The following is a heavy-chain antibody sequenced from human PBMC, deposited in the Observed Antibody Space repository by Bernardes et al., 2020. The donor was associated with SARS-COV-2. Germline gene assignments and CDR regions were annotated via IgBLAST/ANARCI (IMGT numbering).Heavy chain of an antibody. CDR3: ARGRNSVNMILVVIGFTVYFDY. J-gene: IGHJ4*02. CDR1: GDSISSSNYY. V-gene: IGHV4-39*01. Sequence: SETLSLTCSVSGDSISSSNYYWGWIRQAPGKGLEWIGSIYSSGNSYYSPSLQSRVTESVDTSKNQFSLKLSSLTAADTAVYYCARGRNSVNMILVVIGFTVYFDYWGQGTLVTVSS. D-gene: IGHD2-8*02. CDR2: IYSSGNS.